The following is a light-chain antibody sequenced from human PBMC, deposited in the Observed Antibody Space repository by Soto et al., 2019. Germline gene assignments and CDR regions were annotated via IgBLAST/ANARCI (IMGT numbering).Light chain of an antibody. CDR3: LQSYNIPYT. CDR1: QSISIY. CDR2: HAS. J-gene: IGKJ2*01. V-gene: IGKV1-39*01. Sequence: DLQMTQSPSSLSASVGDRVTITCRASQSISIYLDWYQQKPGEAPKLLIHHASTLQSGVPSRFSGGGSGTDFTLTLNNLQPEDFATYYCLQSYNIPYTFGRGTQLEIK.